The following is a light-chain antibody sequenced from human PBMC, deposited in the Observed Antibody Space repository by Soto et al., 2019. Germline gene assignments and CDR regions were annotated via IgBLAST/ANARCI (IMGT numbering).Light chain of an antibody. CDR3: QQRSNWRT. Sequence: PGERATLSCRASQSVSSYLAWYQQKPGQAPRLLIYDASNRATGIPARFSGSGSGTDFTLTISSLEPEDFAVYYCQQRSNWRTFGQGTKVEIK. CDR2: DAS. V-gene: IGKV3-11*01. CDR1: QSVSSY. J-gene: IGKJ1*01.